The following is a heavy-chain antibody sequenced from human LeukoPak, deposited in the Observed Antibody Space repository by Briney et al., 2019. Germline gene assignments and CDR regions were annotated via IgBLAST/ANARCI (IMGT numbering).Heavy chain of an antibody. CDR3: AREPPGGYSSSWYLTSYFHH. Sequence: GGSLRLSCAASGFTFTTYWMSWVRQAPGKGLEWVANIKQDGSEKYYVDSVEDRFTISRDNAKNSLYLQMNSLRADDTAVYFCAREPPGGYSSSWYLTSYFHHWGQGTLVTVSS. CDR2: IKQDGSEK. CDR1: GFTFTTYW. J-gene: IGHJ1*01. V-gene: IGHV3-7*01. D-gene: IGHD6-13*01.